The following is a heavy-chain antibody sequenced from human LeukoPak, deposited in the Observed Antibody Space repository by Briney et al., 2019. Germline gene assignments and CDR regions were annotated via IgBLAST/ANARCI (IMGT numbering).Heavy chain of an antibody. CDR2: IIPILGIA. J-gene: IGHJ5*02. Sequence: ASVKVSCKASGGTFSSYAISWVRQAPGQGLEWMGRIIPILGIANYAQKFQGRVTITADKSTSTAYMELSSLRSEDTAVYYCARGGYCSSSSCYGVTWFDPWGQGTLVTVSS. CDR1: GGTFSSYA. CDR3: ARGGYCSSSSCYGVTWFDP. V-gene: IGHV1-69*04. D-gene: IGHD2-2*01.